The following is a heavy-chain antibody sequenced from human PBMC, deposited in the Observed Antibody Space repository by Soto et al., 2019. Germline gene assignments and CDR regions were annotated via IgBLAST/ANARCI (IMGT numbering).Heavy chain of an antibody. V-gene: IGHV3-48*03. CDR2: INTAGSTK. CDR3: ARAECSTPNCLTAYYSYGLDV. D-gene: IGHD2-2*01. Sequence: SCAASGFTFSNFEMHWVRQAPGKGLEWVSYINTAGSTKYYAESVKGRFTISRDNARNSLFLQMNSLRAEDTAVYYCARAECSTPNCLTAYYSYGLDVWGQGTTVTVSS. J-gene: IGHJ6*02. CDR1: GFTFSNFE.